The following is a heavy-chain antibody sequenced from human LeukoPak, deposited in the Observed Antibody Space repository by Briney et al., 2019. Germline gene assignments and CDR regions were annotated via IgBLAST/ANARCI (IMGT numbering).Heavy chain of an antibody. CDR3: ARDPAVIYYYYYYGMDV. Sequence: GGSLRLSCAASGFTGSNNYMSWVRQAPGKGLEWVPAIHSSGGTYYADSVKGRFIISRDNSKNTVYLQMNSLRAEDTAVYYCARDPAVIYYYYYYGMDVWGQGTTVTVSS. D-gene: IGHD2-2*01. V-gene: IGHV3-53*01. CDR2: IHSSGGT. J-gene: IGHJ6*02. CDR1: GFTGSNNY.